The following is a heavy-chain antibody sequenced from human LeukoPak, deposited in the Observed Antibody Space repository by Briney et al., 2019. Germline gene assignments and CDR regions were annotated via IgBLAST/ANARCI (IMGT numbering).Heavy chain of an antibody. CDR1: GGSISSSSYY. V-gene: IGHV4-39*01. CDR2: IYYSGST. CDR3: ARGSKSIAARGRAFDY. D-gene: IGHD6-6*01. Sequence: PSETLSLTCTVSGGSISSSSYYWGWIRQPPGKGLEWIGSIYYSGSTYYNPSLKSRVTISVDTSKNQFSLKLSSVTAADTAVYYCARGSKSIAARGRAFDYWGQGTLVTVSS. J-gene: IGHJ4*02.